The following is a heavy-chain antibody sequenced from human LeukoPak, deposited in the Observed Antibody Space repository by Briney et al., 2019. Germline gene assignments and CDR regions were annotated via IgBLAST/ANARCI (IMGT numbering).Heavy chain of an antibody. D-gene: IGHD6-13*01. CDR1: GFTFSSYT. CDR3: ARYRSSPNFDY. V-gene: IGHV3-21*06. Sequence: GGSLRFSCAASGFTFSSYTMNWVRQAPGKGLEWVSSISSSSNHIYYADAVKGRFTISRDNANNSVYLQMNSLRADDTAVYYCARYRSSPNFDYWGQGTLVTVSS. CDR2: ISSSSNHI. J-gene: IGHJ4*02.